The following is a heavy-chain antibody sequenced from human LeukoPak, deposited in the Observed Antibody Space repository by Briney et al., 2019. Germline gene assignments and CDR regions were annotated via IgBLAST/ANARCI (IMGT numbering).Heavy chain of an antibody. CDR2: ISSNGGST. CDR3: ASYSSSWYGNWFDP. J-gene: IGHJ5*02. CDR1: GFTFSSYA. Sequence: GGSLRLSCSASGFTFSSYAMHWVRQAPGKGLEYVSAISSNGGSTYYADSVKGRFTISRDNSKNTLYLQMNSLRAEDTAVYYCASYSSSWYGNWFDPWGQGTLVTVSS. V-gene: IGHV3-64*04. D-gene: IGHD6-13*01.